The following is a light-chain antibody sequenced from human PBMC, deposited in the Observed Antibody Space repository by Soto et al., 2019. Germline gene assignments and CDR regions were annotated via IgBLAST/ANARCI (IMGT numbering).Light chain of an antibody. CDR2: DVS. CDR1: SSDVGGYNY. Sequence: QSALTQPASVSGSPGQSITISCTGTSSDVGGYNYVSWYQQHPGKAPKLMIYDVSNRPSGVSNRFSGSKSGNTASLTISGLQAEDEADYYFSSYTSISTLYVFGTGTKLTVL. CDR3: SSYTSISTLYV. V-gene: IGLV2-14*01. J-gene: IGLJ1*01.